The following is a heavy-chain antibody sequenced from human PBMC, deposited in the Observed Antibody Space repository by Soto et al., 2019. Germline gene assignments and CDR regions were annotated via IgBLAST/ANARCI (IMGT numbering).Heavy chain of an antibody. CDR1: GFTFDDYT. CDR2: ISWDGGST. V-gene: IGHV3-43*01. D-gene: IGHD1-26*01. J-gene: IGHJ6*02. Sequence: PGWSLRLSCAASGFTFDDYTMHWVRQAPGKGLEWVSLISWDGGSTYYADSVKGRFTISRDNSKNSLYLQMNSLRTEDTALYYCAKDISGSYVYYGMDVWGQGTKVSVSS. CDR3: AKDISGSYVYYGMDV.